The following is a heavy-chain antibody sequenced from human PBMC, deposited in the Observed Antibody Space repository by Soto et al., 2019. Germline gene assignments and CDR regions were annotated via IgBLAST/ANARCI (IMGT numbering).Heavy chain of an antibody. J-gene: IGHJ4*02. CDR1: GFTFNSHA. CDR3: ARTYYDFWSGYH. CDR2: ISYDGSNK. Sequence: GGSLRLSCAASGFTFNSHAMHWVRQAPGKGLEWVAVISYDGSNKYYADSVKGRFTISRDNSKNTLYLQMNSLRAEDTAVYYCARTYYDFWSGYHWGQGPLVTVSS. V-gene: IGHV3-30-3*01. D-gene: IGHD3-3*01.